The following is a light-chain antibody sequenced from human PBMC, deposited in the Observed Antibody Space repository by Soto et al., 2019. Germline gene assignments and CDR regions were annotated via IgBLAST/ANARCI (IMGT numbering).Light chain of an antibody. CDR3: QQADSFPLT. V-gene: IGKV1-39*01. CDR1: QSISNY. CDR2: AAS. J-gene: IGKJ4*01. Sequence: DIQMTQSPSSLSASVGDRVIITCRTSQSISNYLNWYQHKPGKAPKLLIYAASTLQTGVSSRFSGSGSGTDFTLTISSLQPEDFATYYCQQADSFPLTFGGGTNIEIK.